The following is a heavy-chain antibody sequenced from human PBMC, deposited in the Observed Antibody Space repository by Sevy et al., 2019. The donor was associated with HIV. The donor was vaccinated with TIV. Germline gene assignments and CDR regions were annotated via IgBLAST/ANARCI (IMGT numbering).Heavy chain of an antibody. J-gene: IGHJ4*02. V-gene: IGHV1-24*01. CDR1: GYTLTELS. D-gene: IGHD2-8*01. CDR2: FDPEDGET. CDR3: ATARYCTSGVCSDFDY. Sequence: ASVKVSCKVSGYTLTELSMHWVRQAPGKGLEWMGGFDPEDGETIYAQKFQGRVTMTEDTSTDTAYMELSSLRSEDTAVYYCATARYCTSGVCSDFDYWGQGTLVTVSS.